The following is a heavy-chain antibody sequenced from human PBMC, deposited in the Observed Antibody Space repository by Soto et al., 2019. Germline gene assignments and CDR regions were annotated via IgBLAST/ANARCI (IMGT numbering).Heavy chain of an antibody. Sequence: ASVKVSCKASGYTFTSYGISWVRQAPGQGLEWMGWISAYNGNTNYAQKLQGRVTMTTDTSTSTAYMELRSLRSDDTAVYYCATHKDYYDSSGYHHWGQGTLVTVSS. V-gene: IGHV1-18*04. D-gene: IGHD3-22*01. CDR1: GYTFTSYG. CDR3: ATHKDYYDSSGYHH. J-gene: IGHJ5*02. CDR2: ISAYNGNT.